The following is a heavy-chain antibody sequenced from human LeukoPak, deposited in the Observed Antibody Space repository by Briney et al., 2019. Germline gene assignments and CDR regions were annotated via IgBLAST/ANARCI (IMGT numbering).Heavy chain of an antibody. J-gene: IGHJ6*02. V-gene: IGHV6-1*01. CDR3: AKMGGDYGYGMDV. Sequence: SQTLSLTCAISVDSVSSNSAAGNWIRQSPSRGLEWLGRTYYRSKWYDDYAVSVKSRITISPDTSKNQFSLQLNSATPEDTAVYYCAKMGGDYGYGMDVWGQGTTVTVSS. CDR2: TYYRSKWYD. CDR1: VDSVSSNSAA. D-gene: IGHD4-17*01.